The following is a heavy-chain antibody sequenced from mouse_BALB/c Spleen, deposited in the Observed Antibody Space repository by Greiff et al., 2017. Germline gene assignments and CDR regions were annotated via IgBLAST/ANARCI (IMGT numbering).Heavy chain of an antibody. CDR1: GFSLSTSGMG. Sequence: QVTLKVSGPGILQPSQTLSLTCSFSGFSLSTSGMGVSWIRQPSGKGLEWLAHIYWDDDKRYNPSLKSRLTISKDTSRNQVFLKITSVDTADTATYYCARGTTVVATNFDVWGAGTTVTVSS. D-gene: IGHD1-1*01. V-gene: IGHV8-12*01. J-gene: IGHJ1*01. CDR3: ARGTTVVATNFDV. CDR2: IYWDDDK.